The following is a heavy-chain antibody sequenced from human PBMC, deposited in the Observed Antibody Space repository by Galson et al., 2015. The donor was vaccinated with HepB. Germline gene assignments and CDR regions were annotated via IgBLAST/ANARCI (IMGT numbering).Heavy chain of an antibody. D-gene: IGHD3-10*01. CDR2: IYPGDSDT. CDR1: GYSFTSYW. CDR3: ARHDSRPDSITMVRGVNGMDV. Sequence: QSGAEVTKPGESLKISCKGSGYSFTSYWIGWVRQMPGKGLEWMGIIYPGDSDTRYSPSFQGQVTISADKSISTAYLQWSSLKASDTAMYYCARHDSRPDSITMVRGVNGMDVWGQGTTVTVSS. J-gene: IGHJ6*02. V-gene: IGHV5-51*01.